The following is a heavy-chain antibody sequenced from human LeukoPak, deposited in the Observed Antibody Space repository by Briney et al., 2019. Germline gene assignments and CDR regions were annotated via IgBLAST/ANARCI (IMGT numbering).Heavy chain of an antibody. CDR3: ARRGYCSSTSCYEYWFDP. CDR1: GASISSYY. Sequence: PSQTLSLTCTVSGASISSYYWTWIRQPPGQGLEWIGYIYYSGTTNYNPSLKSRVTISVDTSKNQFSLKLSSVTATDTAVYYCARRGYCSSTSCYEYWFDPWGQGTLVTVSS. CDR2: IYYSGTT. D-gene: IGHD2-2*01. J-gene: IGHJ5*02. V-gene: IGHV4-59*08.